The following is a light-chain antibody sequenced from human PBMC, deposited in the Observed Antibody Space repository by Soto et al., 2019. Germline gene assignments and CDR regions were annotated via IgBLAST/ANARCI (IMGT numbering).Light chain of an antibody. CDR2: GAS. CDR3: QQYLDWPRT. CDR1: QSVSSSY. Sequence: EIVLTQSPGTLSLSPGERATLSCRASQSVSSSYLAWYQQKPGQAPRLLIYGASNRATGAPDRFSGSGSGTVFTLTISSLQSDDFAVYYCQQYLDWPRTFGQGTKVDIK. J-gene: IGKJ1*01. V-gene: IGKV3-20*01.